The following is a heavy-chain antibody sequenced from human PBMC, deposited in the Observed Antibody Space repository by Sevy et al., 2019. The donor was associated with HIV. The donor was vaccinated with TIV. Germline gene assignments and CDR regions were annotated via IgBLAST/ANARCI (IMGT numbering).Heavy chain of an antibody. Sequence: LRLSCAASGFTVSSDYMTWVRQAPGKGLEWVSVIYSRGTTYYADSVQGRFTMSRDNSKNTVYLQMNSLRAEDTAVYFCARESSSTWQAGYYGMAVWGQGTTVTVSS. D-gene: IGHD6-13*01. CDR3: ARESSSTWQAGYYGMAV. J-gene: IGHJ6*02. V-gene: IGHV3-66*01. CDR2: IYSRGTT. CDR1: GFTVSSDY.